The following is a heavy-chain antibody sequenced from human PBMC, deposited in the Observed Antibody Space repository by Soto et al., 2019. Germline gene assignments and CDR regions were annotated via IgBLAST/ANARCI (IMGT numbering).Heavy chain of an antibody. CDR1: GFTFSSYG. Sequence: QVQLVESGGGVVQPGRSLRLSCAASGFTFSSYGMHWVRQAPGKGLEWVAVIWYDGSNKYYADSVKGRFTISRDNSKNTLYPQMNSLRAEDTAVYYCARAGQYYGWGGGDYWGQGTLVTVSS. CDR3: ARAGQYYGWGGGDY. V-gene: IGHV3-33*01. D-gene: IGHD3-10*01. J-gene: IGHJ4*02. CDR2: IWYDGSNK.